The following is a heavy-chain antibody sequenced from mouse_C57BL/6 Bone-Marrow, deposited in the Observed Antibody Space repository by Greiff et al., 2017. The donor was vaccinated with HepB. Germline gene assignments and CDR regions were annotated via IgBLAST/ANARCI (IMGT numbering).Heavy chain of an antibody. D-gene: IGHD1-1*01. CDR2: INPNNGGT. J-gene: IGHJ3*01. CDR3: ARRELLRYPFAY. V-gene: IGHV1-18*01. Sequence: VQLQQSGPELVKPGASVKIPCKASGYTFTDYNMDWVKQSHGKSLEWIGDINPNNGGTIYNQKFKGKATLTVDKSSSTAYMELRSLTSEDTAVYYCARRELLRYPFAYWGQGTLVTVSA. CDR1: GYTFTDYN.